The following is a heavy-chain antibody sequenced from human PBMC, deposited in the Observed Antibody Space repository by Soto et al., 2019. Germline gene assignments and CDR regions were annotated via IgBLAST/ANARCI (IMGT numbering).Heavy chain of an antibody. D-gene: IGHD5-12*01. V-gene: IGHV1-2*02. J-gene: IGHJ5*02. CDR1: GYTFTGYY. CDR3: AKDGGADGYFGNWLDP. Sequence: GASVKVSCKASGYTFTGYYMHWVRQAPGQGLEWMGWINPNSGGTNYAQKFQGRVTVTADKSMSTAYMELSGLRSDDTAVYYCAKDGGADGYFGNWLDPWGQGTLVTVSS. CDR2: INPNSGGT.